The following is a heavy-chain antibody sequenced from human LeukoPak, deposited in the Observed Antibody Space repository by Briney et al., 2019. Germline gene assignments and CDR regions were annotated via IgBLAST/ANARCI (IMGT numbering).Heavy chain of an antibody. Sequence: GGSLRLSCAASGFTFSNAWMTWVRQAPGKGLEWVGRTKSKRDGGTIDYAAPVKGRFTISRDDSKDTLYLQMNNLKIEDAAVYYCTTVGSAWNFDYWGQGTLVTVSS. CDR2: TKSKRDGGTI. V-gene: IGHV3-15*01. CDR1: GFTFSNAW. CDR3: TTVGSAWNFDY. J-gene: IGHJ4*02. D-gene: IGHD6-25*01.